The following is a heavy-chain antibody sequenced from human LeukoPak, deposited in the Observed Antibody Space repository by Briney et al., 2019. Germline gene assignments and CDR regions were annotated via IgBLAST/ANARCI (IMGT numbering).Heavy chain of an antibody. D-gene: IGHD6-6*01. V-gene: IGHV1-2*02. CDR1: GYTFTGYY. Sequence: ASVKDSCKASGYTFTGYYMHWVPQPPGQGLEWMRWINPNSGGTNYAQKFQGRVTMTRDTSISTAYMELSRLRSDDTAVYYCARGGPPTIAAPPGGNWFDPWGQGTLVTVSS. CDR3: ARGGPPTIAAPPGGNWFDP. J-gene: IGHJ5*02. CDR2: INPNSGGT.